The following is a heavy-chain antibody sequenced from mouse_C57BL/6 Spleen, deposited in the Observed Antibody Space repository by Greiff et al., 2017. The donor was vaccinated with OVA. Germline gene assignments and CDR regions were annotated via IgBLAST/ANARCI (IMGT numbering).Heavy chain of an antibody. Sequence: VQLQQSGPELVKPGASVKMSCKASGYTFTDYNMHWVKQSHGKSLEWLGYINPNNGGTSYNQKFKGKAPLTVNKSSSTAYMELRSLTSEDSAVYYCARGGDYGSSYVRFAYWGQGTLVTVSA. D-gene: IGHD1-1*01. J-gene: IGHJ3*01. CDR2: INPNNGGT. CDR3: ARGGDYGSSYVRFAY. CDR1: GYTFTDYN. V-gene: IGHV1-22*01.